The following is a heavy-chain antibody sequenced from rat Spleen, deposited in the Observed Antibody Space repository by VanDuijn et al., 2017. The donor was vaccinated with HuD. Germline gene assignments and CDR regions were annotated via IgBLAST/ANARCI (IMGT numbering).Heavy chain of an antibody. CDR2: ISYDGSST. CDR1: GFTFSDYY. CDR3: ASGSGSGWFAY. D-gene: IGHD4-3*01. Sequence: EVQLVESDGGLVQPGRSLKLSCAASGFTFSDYYMAWVRQAPTKGLEWVATISYDGSSTYYRDSVKGRFTISRDNAKSTLYLQMDSLRSEDTAAYYCASGSGSGWFAYWGQGTLVTVSS. J-gene: IGHJ3*01. V-gene: IGHV5-29*01.